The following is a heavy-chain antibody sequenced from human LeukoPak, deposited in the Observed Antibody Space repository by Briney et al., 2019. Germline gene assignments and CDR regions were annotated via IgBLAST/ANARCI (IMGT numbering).Heavy chain of an antibody. J-gene: IGHJ4*02. CDR3: VRVGNYREFDY. D-gene: IGHD1-7*01. Sequence: GGSLRLSCAASRFTFSNYALHWVRQAPGKGLEYVSAISSNGDATFYANSVKGRFTISRDNSKNTLYLQMGSLRAEDMAVYYCVRVGNYREFDYWGQGTLVTVSS. CDR2: ISSNGDAT. CDR1: RFTFSNYA. V-gene: IGHV3-64*01.